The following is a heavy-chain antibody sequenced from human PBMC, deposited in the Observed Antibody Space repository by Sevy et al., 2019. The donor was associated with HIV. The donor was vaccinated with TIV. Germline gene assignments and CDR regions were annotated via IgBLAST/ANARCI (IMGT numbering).Heavy chain of an antibody. J-gene: IGHJ4*02. CDR1: GFTFNNYV. Sequence: GGSLRLSCTASGFTFNNYVMSWVRQAPGKGLEWVSTITDGGGTKYYADSVKGRFTISRDNSQNTLYLQMNSLSAEDTAVYYCAKGRVTGTVNFDYWGQGTLVTVSS. V-gene: IGHV3-23*01. D-gene: IGHD1-1*01. CDR3: AKGRVTGTVNFDY. CDR2: ITDGGGTK.